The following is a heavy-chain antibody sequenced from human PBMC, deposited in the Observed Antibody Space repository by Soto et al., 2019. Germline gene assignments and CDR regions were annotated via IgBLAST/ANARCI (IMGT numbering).Heavy chain of an antibody. CDR3: ARVGYFSSTSCYSSSWEQAYYFDY. J-gene: IGHJ4*02. D-gene: IGHD2-2*03. CDR1: GFTFSSYG. V-gene: IGHV3-33*01. Sequence: PGGSLRLSCAASGFTFSSYGMHWVRQAPGKGLEWVAVIWYDGSNKYYADSVKGRFTISRDNSKNTLYLQMNCLRAEDTAVYYCARVGYFSSTSCYSSSWEQAYYFDYWGQGTLVTVSS. CDR2: IWYDGSNK.